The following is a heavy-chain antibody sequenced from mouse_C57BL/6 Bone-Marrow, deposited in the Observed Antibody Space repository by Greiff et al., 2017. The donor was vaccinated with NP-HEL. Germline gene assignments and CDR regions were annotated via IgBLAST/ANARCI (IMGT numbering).Heavy chain of an antibody. CDR1: GFTFSDYY. D-gene: IGHD2-2*01. V-gene: IGHV5-12*01. Sequence: EVMLVESGGGLVQPGGSLKLSCAASGFTFSDYYMYWVRQTPEKRLEWVAYISNGGGSTYYPDTVKGRFTISRDNAKNTLYLQMSRLKSEDTAMYYCARHGGLPLYYAMDYWGQGTSVTVSS. CDR2: ISNGGGST. J-gene: IGHJ4*01. CDR3: ARHGGLPLYYAMDY.